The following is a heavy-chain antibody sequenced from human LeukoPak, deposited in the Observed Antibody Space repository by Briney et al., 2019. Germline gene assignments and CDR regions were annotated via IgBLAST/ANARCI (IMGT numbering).Heavy chain of an antibody. CDR3: AKYQIGDNVRSGFDI. CDR2: ISWDGGST. Sequence: LAGGSLRLSCAASGFTFDDYTMHWVRQAPGKGLEWVSLISWDGGSTYYADSVKGRFTISRDNSKNTLDLQMNSLRAEDTAVYYCAKYQIGDNVRSGFDIWGRGTTVTVSS. D-gene: IGHD3-22*01. V-gene: IGHV3-43*01. J-gene: IGHJ3*02. CDR1: GFTFDDYT.